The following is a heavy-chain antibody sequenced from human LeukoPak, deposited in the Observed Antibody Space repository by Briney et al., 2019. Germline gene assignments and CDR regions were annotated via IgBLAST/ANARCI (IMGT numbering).Heavy chain of an antibody. D-gene: IGHD6-13*01. CDR1: GGSISSYY. J-gene: IGHJ4*02. CDR2: IYTSGST. Sequence: SETLSLTCTVSGGSISSYYWSWLRQPAGKGLEWIGRIYTSGSTNYNPSLKSRVTISVDTSKNQFSLKLSSVTAADTAVYYCARDPGGRSSSWAFDYWGQGTLVTVSS. CDR3: ARDPGGRSSSWAFDY. V-gene: IGHV4-4*07.